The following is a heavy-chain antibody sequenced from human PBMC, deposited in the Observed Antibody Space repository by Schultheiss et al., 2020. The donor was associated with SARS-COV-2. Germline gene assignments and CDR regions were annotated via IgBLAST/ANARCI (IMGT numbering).Heavy chain of an antibody. V-gene: IGHV4-39*07. CDR2: INHSGST. CDR1: GGSISSGGYY. Sequence: SQTLSLTCTVSGGSISSGGYYWSWIRQPPGKGLEWIGEINHSGSTNYNPSLKSRVTISVDTSKNQFSLKLSSVTAADTAVYYCARKGSYSSSWNSWGQGTLVTVSS. D-gene: IGHD6-13*01. J-gene: IGHJ4*02. CDR3: ARKGSYSSSWNS.